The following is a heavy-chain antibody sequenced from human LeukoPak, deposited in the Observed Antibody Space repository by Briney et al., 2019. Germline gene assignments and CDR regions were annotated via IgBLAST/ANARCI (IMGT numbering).Heavy chain of an antibody. CDR1: GFTFSDYY. Sequence: GGSLRLSCAASGFTFSDYYMNWIRQAPGKGLEWVSYISSGGSSIYYADSVKGRFTISRDNAKSSLYMQMNSLRAEDTAVYYCARGDWYSFDYWGQGTLVTVSS. V-gene: IGHV3-11*01. CDR2: ISSGGSSI. J-gene: IGHJ4*02. D-gene: IGHD6-19*01. CDR3: ARGDWYSFDY.